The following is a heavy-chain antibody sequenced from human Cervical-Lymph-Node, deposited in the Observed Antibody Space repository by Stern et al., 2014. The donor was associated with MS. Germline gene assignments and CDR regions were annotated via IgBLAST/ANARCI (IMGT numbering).Heavy chain of an antibody. CDR3: ARELSNEYNTEERSRGRGPKVIYWYIHP. V-gene: IGHV1-69*18. CDR1: GDTFSMHA. Sequence: QLVQSGAEVKKPGSSVKVSCKASGDTFSMHAISWVRQAPGQGLEWMGRIIPMFGTTKVAQKFQGRVTITADESTNTAYMELSSLRSEDTAVYYCARELSNEYNTEERSRGRGPKVIYWYIHPWGRGTLVTVSS. D-gene: IGHD1-1*01. CDR2: IIPMFGTT. J-gene: IGHJ2*01.